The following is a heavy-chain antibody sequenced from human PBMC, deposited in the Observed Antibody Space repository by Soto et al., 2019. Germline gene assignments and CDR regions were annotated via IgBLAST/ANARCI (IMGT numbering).Heavy chain of an antibody. CDR1: GGSISSGDYY. V-gene: IGHV4-30-4*01. CDR3: ADPVPAPTHYDYYDMDV. D-gene: IGHD2-2*01. CDR2: IYYSGST. J-gene: IGHJ6*02. Sequence: ILSLTCTVSGGSISSGDYYWSWIRQPPGKGLEWIGYIYYSGSTYYNPSLKSRVTISVDTSKNQFSLKLSSVTADDTAVYYCADPVPAPTHYDYYDMDVWGQGTTVTVSS.